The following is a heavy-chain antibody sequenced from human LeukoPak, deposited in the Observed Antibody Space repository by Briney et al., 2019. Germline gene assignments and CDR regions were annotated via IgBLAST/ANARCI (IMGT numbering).Heavy chain of an antibody. CDR1: GGSLSSSSYY. Sequence: PSETLSLTCTVSGGSLSSSSYYWGWIRQPPGKGLEWIGSIYYSGSTYYNPSLKSRVTISVDTSKNQFSLKLSSVTAADTAVYYCARVGGGWYFTLDYYMDVWGKGTTVTVSS. CDR3: ARVGGGWYFTLDYYMDV. D-gene: IGHD6-19*01. J-gene: IGHJ6*03. CDR2: IYYSGST. V-gene: IGHV4-39*07.